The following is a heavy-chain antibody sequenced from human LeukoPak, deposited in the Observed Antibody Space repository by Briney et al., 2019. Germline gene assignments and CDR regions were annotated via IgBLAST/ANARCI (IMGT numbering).Heavy chain of an antibody. J-gene: IGHJ4*02. D-gene: IGHD6-13*01. CDR1: GFTFSSYA. CDR3: AKVDSSSWLLFDS. CDR2: ISGSGGST. Sequence: GGSLRLSCAASGFTFSSYAMSWVRQAPGKGLEWVSAISGSGGSTYYADSVKGRFTISKDNSKNTLYPQMNSLRAEDAAVYYCAKVDSSSWLLFDSWGQGTLVTVSS. V-gene: IGHV3-23*01.